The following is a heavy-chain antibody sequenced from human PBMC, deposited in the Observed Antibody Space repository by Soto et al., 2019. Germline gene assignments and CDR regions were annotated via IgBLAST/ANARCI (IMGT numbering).Heavy chain of an antibody. CDR3: VRDAGGSYYDGGGEFDY. V-gene: IGHV1-69*12. J-gene: IGHJ4*02. Sequence: QVQLVQSGAEVKKPGSSVKVSCKASGGTFSSYAISWVRQAPGQGLEWMGGIIPIFGTANYAQKFQGRVTITADESTSTAYMELSSLRSEDTAVYYCVRDAGGSYYDGGGEFDYWGQGTLVTVSS. CDR2: IIPIFGTA. CDR1: GGTFSSYA. D-gene: IGHD1-26*01.